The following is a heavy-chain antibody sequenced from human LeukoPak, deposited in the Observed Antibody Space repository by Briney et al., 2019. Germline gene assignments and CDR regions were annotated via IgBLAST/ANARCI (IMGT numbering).Heavy chain of an antibody. D-gene: IGHD2-15*01. Sequence: SETLSLTCAVYGGSFSGYYWSWIRQPPGKGLEWIGEINHGGSTNYDPSLKSRVTISVDTSKNQFSLKLSSVTAADTAVYYCASSGYCSGGSCYSGRWFDPWGQGTLVTVSS. CDR3: ASSGYCSGGSCYSGRWFDP. J-gene: IGHJ5*02. CDR1: GGSFSGYY. V-gene: IGHV4-34*01. CDR2: INHGGST.